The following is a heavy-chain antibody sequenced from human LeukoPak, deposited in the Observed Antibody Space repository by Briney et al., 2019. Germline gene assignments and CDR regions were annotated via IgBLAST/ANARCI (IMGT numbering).Heavy chain of an antibody. CDR2: INPSGGST. J-gene: IGHJ4*02. Sequence: ASVKVSCKASGYTFTSYYMHWVRQAPGQGLEWMGRINPSGGSTSYAQKFQGRVTMTRDTATRTVYMELSSLSCGDGAVYYCARGGRRGGGSGWYYFDYWGQGTLVTVSS. CDR1: GYTFTSYY. CDR3: ARGGRRGGGSGWYYFDY. V-gene: IGHV1-46*01. D-gene: IGHD6-19*01.